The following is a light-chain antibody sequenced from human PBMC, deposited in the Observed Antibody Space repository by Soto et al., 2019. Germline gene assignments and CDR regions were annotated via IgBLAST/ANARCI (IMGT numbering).Light chain of an antibody. J-gene: IGLJ1*01. CDR3: CSYASSSSYV. V-gene: IGLV2-23*01. CDR2: EGS. CDR1: SSDVGSYNL. Sequence: QSVLTQPASVSGSPGQSITISCTGTSSDVGSYNLVSWYQQHPGKAPKLMIYEGSKRPSGVSNRFSGSKSGNTASLTISGLQAEDEADYYCCSYASSSSYVFGTGTEVNVL.